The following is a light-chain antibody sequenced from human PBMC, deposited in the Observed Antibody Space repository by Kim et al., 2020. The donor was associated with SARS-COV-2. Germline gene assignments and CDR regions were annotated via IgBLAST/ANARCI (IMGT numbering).Light chain of an antibody. CDR2: RNN. J-gene: IGLJ2*01. CDR3: AAWDDSLSVV. V-gene: IGLV1-47*01. Sequence: PWRRVTTSWSGSSHNIGSNYVYWYQRLPVTAPKLLLYRNNQRPSGVPDRFSGSKSGTSASLAISGLRSEDEADYYCAAWDDSLSVVFGGGTQLTVL. CDR1: SHNIGSNY.